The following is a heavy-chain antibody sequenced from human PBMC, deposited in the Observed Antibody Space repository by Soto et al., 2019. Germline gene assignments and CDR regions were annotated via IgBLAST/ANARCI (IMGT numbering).Heavy chain of an antibody. J-gene: IGHJ6*03. CDR2: IITFVGKA. CDR1: GGTLSSYS. D-gene: IGHD5-12*01. V-gene: IGHV1-69*08. CDR3: ARVTGGHDSGGNYMAV. Sequence: QVQLVQSGPEVKKPGSSVKVSCKTSGGTLSSYSISWVRQAPGQGLEWVGRIITFVGKANVAQQFQGRVTITADRSTDTTYMGLGRLTSVDTAVYYGARVTGGHDSGGNYMAVWGTGTTVTVPS.